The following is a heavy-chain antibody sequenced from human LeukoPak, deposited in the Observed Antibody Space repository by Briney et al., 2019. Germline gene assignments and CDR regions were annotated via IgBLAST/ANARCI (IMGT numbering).Heavy chain of an antibody. CDR1: GGSFGNYY. V-gene: IGHV4-59*01. J-gene: IGHJ3*02. D-gene: IGHD2/OR15-2a*01. Sequence: ASETLSLTCTVSGGSFGNYYWSWIRQPPGKGLEWIGYIYDSGTTNYNPSLKSRVTISVDTATNQFSLKLRSVTAADTAVYYCARDFSAAFDIWGQGTVVTVSS. CDR2: IYDSGTT. CDR3: ARDFSAAFDI.